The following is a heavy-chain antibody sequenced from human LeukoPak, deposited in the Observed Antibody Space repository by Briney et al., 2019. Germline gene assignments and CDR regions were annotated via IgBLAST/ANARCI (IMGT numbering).Heavy chain of an antibody. J-gene: IGHJ5*02. CDR1: GYTFNGHY. Sequence: ASVPVSCQASGYTFNGHYMHWVRQAPGPGLEWMGWINPNSGGTNYAQKFQGRVTMTRNTSISTAYMELSRLRSDDTAVYYCARIPGTFDPWGQGTLVTVSS. V-gene: IGHV1-2*02. D-gene: IGHD2-2*02. CDR3: ARIPGTFDP. CDR2: INPNSGGT.